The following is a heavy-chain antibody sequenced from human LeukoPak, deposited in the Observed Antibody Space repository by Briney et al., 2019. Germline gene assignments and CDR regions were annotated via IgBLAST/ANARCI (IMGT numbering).Heavy chain of an antibody. CDR1: GFTFSSYG. CDR2: ISYDGSNK. D-gene: IGHD3-22*01. V-gene: IGHV3-30*03. J-gene: IGHJ4*02. CDR3: STDYYDSSGCAY. Sequence: QPGGSLRLSCAASGFTFSSYGMHWVSQAPGKGLEWVAVISYDGSNKYYADSVKGRVTIPRDNSKNTLYLQMNSLRAEDTAVYYCSTDYYDSSGCAYWGQGSLVTVCS.